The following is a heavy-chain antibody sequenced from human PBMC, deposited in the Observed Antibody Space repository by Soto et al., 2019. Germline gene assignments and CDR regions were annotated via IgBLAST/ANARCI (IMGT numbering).Heavy chain of an antibody. CDR2: ISGSGGST. Sequence: GGSLRLSCAASGFTFSSYAMSWVRQAPGKGLEWVSAISGSGGSTYYADSVKGRFTISRDNSKNTLYLQMNSLRAEDTAVYYCAKSAGTTWGRIYYYMDVWGKGTTVTVSS. CDR3: AKSAGTTWGRIYYYMDV. J-gene: IGHJ6*03. V-gene: IGHV3-23*01. D-gene: IGHD1-7*01. CDR1: GFTFSSYA.